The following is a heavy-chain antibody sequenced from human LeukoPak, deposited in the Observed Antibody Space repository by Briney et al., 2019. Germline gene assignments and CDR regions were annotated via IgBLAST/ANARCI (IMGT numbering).Heavy chain of an antibody. CDR3: AGRAARFFDY. V-gene: IGHV4-59*01. D-gene: IGHD6-25*01. CDR2: IFYSGSS. CDR1: GDSLNSYY. Sequence: SETLSPTCTVSGDSLNSYYWTWIRQPPGEGLQWIGYIFYSGSSNYNASLRSRVAISVDTSKNQLSLKLTSVTAADTAVYYCAGRAARFFDYWGQGILVTVSS. J-gene: IGHJ4*02.